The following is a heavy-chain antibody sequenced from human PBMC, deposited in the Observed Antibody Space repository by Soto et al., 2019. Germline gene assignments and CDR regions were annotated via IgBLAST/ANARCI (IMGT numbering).Heavy chain of an antibody. CDR1: GGTFSSYA. D-gene: IGHD6-19*01. Sequence: SVKVSCKASGGTFSSYAISWVRQAPGQGLEWMGGIIPILGTANYAQKFQGRVTITADESTSTAYMELSSLRSEDTAVYYCARFYSSGWYTDRPDAFDIWGQGTMVTVSS. CDR3: ARFYSSGWYTDRPDAFDI. J-gene: IGHJ3*02. CDR2: IIPILGTA. V-gene: IGHV1-69*13.